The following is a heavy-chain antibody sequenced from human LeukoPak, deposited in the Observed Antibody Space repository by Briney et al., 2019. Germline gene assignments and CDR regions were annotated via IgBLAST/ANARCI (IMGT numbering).Heavy chain of an antibody. CDR3: ARARITMVRGVIKIYYFDY. Sequence: GGSLRLSCAASGFTFSNYEMHWVRRAPGKGLEWVSYISSGGSTVYYADSVKGRFAISRDNAKNSLYLQMNSLRAEDTAVYYCARARITMVRGVIKIYYFDYWGQGTLVTVSS. D-gene: IGHD3-10*01. V-gene: IGHV3-48*03. CDR1: GFTFSNYE. CDR2: ISSGGSTV. J-gene: IGHJ4*02.